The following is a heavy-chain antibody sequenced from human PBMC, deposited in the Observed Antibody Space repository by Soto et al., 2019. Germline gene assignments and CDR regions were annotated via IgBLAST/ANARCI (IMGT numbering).Heavy chain of an antibody. CDR3: AKDTEHGAPYYYYYGMDV. D-gene: IGHD2-21*01. V-gene: IGHV3-30*18. J-gene: IGHJ6*02. Sequence: SLRLSCAASGFTFSSYGMHWVRQAPGKGLEWVAVISYDGSNIYYADSVKGRFTISRDNSKNTLYLQMNSLRAEDTAVYYCAKDTEHGAPYYYYYGMDVWGQGTTVTVSS. CDR2: ISYDGSNI. CDR1: GFTFSSYG.